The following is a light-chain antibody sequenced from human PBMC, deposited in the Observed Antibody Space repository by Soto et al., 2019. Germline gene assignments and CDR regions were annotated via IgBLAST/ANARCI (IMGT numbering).Light chain of an antibody. V-gene: IGKV3-11*01. CDR3: QQRSNWPPMYT. CDR1: QGVSSY. J-gene: IGKJ2*01. Sequence: EIVLTQSPATLSLSPGERATLSCRASQGVSSYLAWYQQKPGQAPRLLIYDASNRATGIPARFSGSGSGTDFTLTISSLEPEDFAVYYCQQRSNWPPMYTFGQGTKVDIK. CDR2: DAS.